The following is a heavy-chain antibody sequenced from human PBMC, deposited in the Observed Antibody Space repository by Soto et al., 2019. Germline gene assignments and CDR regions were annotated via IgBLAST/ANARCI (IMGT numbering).Heavy chain of an antibody. D-gene: IGHD3-22*01. CDR3: ATFLLNYYDSSGYYYDYFDY. J-gene: IGHJ4*02. V-gene: IGHV4-34*01. Sequence: SETLSLTCTVYGGSFSGYYWSWIRQPPGKGLEWIGEINHSGSTNYNPSLKSRVTISVDTSKNQFSLKLSSVTAADTAVYYCATFLLNYYDSSGYYYDYFDYWGQGTLVTVSS. CDR2: INHSGST. CDR1: GGSFSGYY.